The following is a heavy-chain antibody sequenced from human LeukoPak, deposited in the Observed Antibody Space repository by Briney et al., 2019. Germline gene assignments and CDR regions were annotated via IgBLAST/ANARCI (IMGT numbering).Heavy chain of an antibody. CDR2: ISGSGGST. J-gene: IGHJ4*02. CDR3: VRSHGSGSYYNLNDY. Sequence: GGSLRLSCEASGITFSSYAMSWVRQAPGKGLEWVSLISGSGGSTYYADSVKGRFTISRDNSKNTLYLQMNSLRAEDTAVYYCVRSHGSGSYYNLNDYWGQGILVTVSS. D-gene: IGHD3-10*01. CDR1: GITFSSYA. V-gene: IGHV3-23*01.